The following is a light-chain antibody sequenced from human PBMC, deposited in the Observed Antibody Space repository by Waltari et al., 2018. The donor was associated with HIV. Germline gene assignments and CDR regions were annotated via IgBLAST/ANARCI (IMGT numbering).Light chain of an antibody. CDR3: VLYMGSGSWV. CDR1: SGSVSTSYY. V-gene: IGLV8-61*01. CDR2: STN. Sequence: QTVVTQEPSFSVSPGGTVTLTCGLSSGSVSTSYYPSWYQQTPGQAPRTLIYSTNTRPSGVPDRFSCSILGNKAALTITGAQADDESDYYCVLYMGSGSWVFGGGTKLTVL. J-gene: IGLJ3*02.